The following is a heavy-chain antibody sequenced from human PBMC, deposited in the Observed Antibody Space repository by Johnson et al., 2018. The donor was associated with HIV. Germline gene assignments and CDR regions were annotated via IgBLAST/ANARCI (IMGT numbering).Heavy chain of an antibody. V-gene: IGHV3-66*01. D-gene: IGHD3-10*01. J-gene: IGHJ3*02. CDR2: IYSGGST. CDR1: GFTFSNYA. Sequence: VQLVESGGGFVQPGGSLRLSCAASGFTFSNYAMSWVRQAPGKGLEWVSGIYSGGSTYYADSVKGRFTISRDNSKNTLYLQMNSLRAEDTAVYYCAGLAVRGSAGAFDIWGQGTLVTVSS. CDR3: AGLAVRGSAGAFDI.